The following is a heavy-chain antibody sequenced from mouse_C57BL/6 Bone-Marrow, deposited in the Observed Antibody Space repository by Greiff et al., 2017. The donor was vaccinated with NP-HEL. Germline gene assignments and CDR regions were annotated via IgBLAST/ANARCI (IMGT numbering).Heavy chain of an antibody. V-gene: IGHV14-2*01. D-gene: IGHD2-4*01. CDR2: IDPEDGET. CDR3: ARWGLRRFAY. CDR1: GFNIKDYY. Sequence: EVQLVESGAELVKPGASVKLSCTASGFNIKDYYMHCVKQRTEQGLEWIGRIDPEDGETKYAPTFQGKATITADTSSNTAYLQLSSLTSEDTAVYYCARWGLRRFAYWGQGTLVTVSA. J-gene: IGHJ3*01.